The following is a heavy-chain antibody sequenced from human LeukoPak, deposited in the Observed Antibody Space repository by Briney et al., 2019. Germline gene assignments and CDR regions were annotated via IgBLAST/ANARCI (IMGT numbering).Heavy chain of an antibody. CDR3: ARSPNDYYDFWSGYPPYYYYYMDV. V-gene: IGHV3-11*01. CDR2: ISSSGSTI. J-gene: IGHJ6*03. D-gene: IGHD3-3*01. Sequence: GGSLRLSCAASGFTFSDYYMSWIRQASGKGLEWVSYISSSGSTIYYADSVKGRFTISRDNAKNSLYLQMNSLRSEDTAVYYCARSPNDYYDFWSGYPPYYYYYMDVWGKGTTVTVSS. CDR1: GFTFSDYY.